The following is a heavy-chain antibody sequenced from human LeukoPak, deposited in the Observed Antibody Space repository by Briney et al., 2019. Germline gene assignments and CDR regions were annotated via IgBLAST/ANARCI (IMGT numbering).Heavy chain of an antibody. V-gene: IGHV3-9*01. J-gene: IGHJ4*02. D-gene: IGHD2-2*01. CDR2: ISWNSGSI. CDR1: GFTFDDYA. Sequence: GGSLRLSCAASGFTFDDYAMHWVRQAPGKGLEWVSGISWNSGSIGYADSVKGRFTISRDNAKNSLYLQMNSLRAEDTAVYYCARGCSSTSCYGYWGQGTLVTVSS. CDR3: ARGCSSTSCYGY.